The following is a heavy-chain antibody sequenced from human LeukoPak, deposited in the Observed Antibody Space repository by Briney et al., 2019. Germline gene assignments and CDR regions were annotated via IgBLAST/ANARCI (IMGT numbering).Heavy chain of an antibody. Sequence: PSETLPLTCTVSGGSISSYYWSWIRQPAGKGLEWIGRIYTSGSTNYNPSLKSRVPMSVDTSKNQFSLKLSSVTAADTAVYYCARGKAGYCSSTSCHLYYYYYMDVWGKGTTVTVSS. CDR1: GGSISSYY. CDR3: ARGKAGYCSSTSCHLYYYYYMDV. CDR2: IYTSGST. V-gene: IGHV4-4*07. D-gene: IGHD2-2*01. J-gene: IGHJ6*03.